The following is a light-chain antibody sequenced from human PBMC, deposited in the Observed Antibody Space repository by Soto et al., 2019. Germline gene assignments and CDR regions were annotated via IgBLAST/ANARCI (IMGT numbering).Light chain of an antibody. CDR3: QQYYTYSRT. CDR1: QSVSNNY. CDR2: GAS. V-gene: IGKV3-20*01. J-gene: IGKJ1*01. Sequence: EIVLTQSPGTLSLSPGGXXXXXXXXSQSVSNNYLAWYQQKPGQAPRLLIYGASNRATGIPDRFSGSGSGTDFTLTISSLQPDDFAVYYCQQYYTYSRTFGQGTKVDIK.